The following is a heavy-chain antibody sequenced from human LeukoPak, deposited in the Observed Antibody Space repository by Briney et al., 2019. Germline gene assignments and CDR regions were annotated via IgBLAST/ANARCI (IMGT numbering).Heavy chain of an antibody. J-gene: IGHJ3*02. D-gene: IGHD4-17*01. CDR2: INAGDGDT. CDR1: GYTFGGHA. CDR3: ARAPYGASRDAFDI. Sequence: ASVKVSCKASGYTFGGHAIHWVRQAPGQRLEWMGWINAGDGDTKYSQKFQGRVTITRDTSATTAYMEVSSLVSEDTAVYYCARAPYGASRDAFDIWGQGTMVTVSS. V-gene: IGHV1-3*01.